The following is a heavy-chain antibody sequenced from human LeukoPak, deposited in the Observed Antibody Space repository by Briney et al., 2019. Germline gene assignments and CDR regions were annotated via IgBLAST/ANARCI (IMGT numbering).Heavy chain of an antibody. CDR3: ARGGPDSSGSTFFDY. CDR2: ISSSGSTI. J-gene: IGHJ4*02. D-gene: IGHD3-22*01. V-gene: IGHV3-48*03. Sequence: QPGGSLRLSCAASGFTFSSYEMNWVRQAPGKGLEWVSYISSSGSTIYYADSVKGRFTISRDNAKNSLYLQMNSLRAEDTAVYYCARGGPDSSGSTFFDYWGQGTLSPSPQ. CDR1: GFTFSSYE.